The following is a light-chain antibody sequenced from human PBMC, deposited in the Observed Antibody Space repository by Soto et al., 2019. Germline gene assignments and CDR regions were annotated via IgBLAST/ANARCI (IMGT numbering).Light chain of an antibody. V-gene: IGKV1-39*01. J-gene: IGKJ1*01. CDR1: QSISNY. CDR2: AAS. CDR3: QQSYNIPRT. Sequence: DILMTQSPSSLPSFVRERGTITVRASQSISNYLNWYQQKPGKAPNLLIYAASTLQSGVPSRFSGGGSGTDFTLTISSLQPEDFATYYCQQSYNIPRTFGQGTKVDIK.